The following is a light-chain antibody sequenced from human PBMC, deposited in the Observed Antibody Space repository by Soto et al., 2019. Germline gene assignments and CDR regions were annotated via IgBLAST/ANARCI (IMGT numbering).Light chain of an antibody. Sequence: EIVLTQSPATLSLSPGERATLSCRASQSVSSSHLAWYQQKPGQGPRLLIYGAASRATGIPDRFSGSGSGTEFTLTISSLQSEDFAVYYCQQYNNWPPITFGQGTRLEIK. CDR2: GAA. V-gene: IGKV3D-15*01. CDR1: QSVSSSH. CDR3: QQYNNWPPIT. J-gene: IGKJ5*01.